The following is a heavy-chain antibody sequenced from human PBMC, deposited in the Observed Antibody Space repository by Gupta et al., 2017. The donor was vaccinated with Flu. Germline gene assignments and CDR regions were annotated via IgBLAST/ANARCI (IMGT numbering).Heavy chain of an antibody. CDR2: TYGRSERSKWYN. V-gene: IGHV6-1*01. Sequence: WNWIGHSPARGLEWLERTYGRSERSKWYNNYAGTVTRQMTINPDTAEYQFSLQLKFVSLEDTAVYYCASEAGSTERNYFDYWGQGTLVTVSS. D-gene: IGHD4-17*01. CDR3: ASEAGSTERNYFDY. J-gene: IGHJ4*02.